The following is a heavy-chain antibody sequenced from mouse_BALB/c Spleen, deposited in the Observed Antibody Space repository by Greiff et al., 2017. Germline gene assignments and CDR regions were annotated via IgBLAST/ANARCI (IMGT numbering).Heavy chain of an antibody. J-gene: IGHJ4*01. D-gene: IGHD1-2*01. CDR1: GFTFSSYT. CDR2: ISSGGSYT. Sequence: EVKLVESGGGLVKPGGSLKLSCAASGFTFSSYTMSWVRQTPEKRLEWVATISSGGSYTYYPDSVKGRFTISRDNAKNTLYLQMSSLKSEDTAMYYCTRLYGYYYAMDYWGQGTSVTVSS. CDR3: TRLYGYYYAMDY. V-gene: IGHV5-6-4*01.